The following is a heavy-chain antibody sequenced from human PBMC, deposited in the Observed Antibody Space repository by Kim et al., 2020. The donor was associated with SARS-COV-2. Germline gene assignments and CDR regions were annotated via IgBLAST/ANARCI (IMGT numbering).Heavy chain of an antibody. D-gene: IGHD6-13*01. V-gene: IGHV4-59*13. CDR3: ARWAAAALNWFDP. J-gene: IGHJ5*02. Sequence: SETLSLTCTVSGGSISSYYWSWIRQPPGKGLEWIGYIYYSGSTNYNPSLKSRVTISVDTSKNQFSLKLSSVTAADTAVYYCARWAAAALNWFDPWGQGTLVTVSS. CDR1: GGSISSYY. CDR2: IYYSGST.